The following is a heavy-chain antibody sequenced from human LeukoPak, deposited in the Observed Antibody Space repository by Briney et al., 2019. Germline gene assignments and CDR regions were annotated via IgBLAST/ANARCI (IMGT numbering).Heavy chain of an antibody. J-gene: IGHJ6*02. Sequence: PGGSLRLSCVVSGFNSEDHAMHWVRRAPGKGLEWVLGIYWSSSGTGYADSVKGRFTVSRDSAKNSLYLQMSSLRPEDTALYYCVKDMTPGGADVWGQGTTVTVSS. V-gene: IGHV3-9*02. D-gene: IGHD4-17*01. CDR2: IYWSSSGT. CDR1: GFNSEDHA. CDR3: VKDMTPGGADV.